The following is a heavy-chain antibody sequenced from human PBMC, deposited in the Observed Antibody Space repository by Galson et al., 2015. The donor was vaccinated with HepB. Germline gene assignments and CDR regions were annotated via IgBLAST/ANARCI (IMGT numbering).Heavy chain of an antibody. J-gene: IGHJ6*03. CDR1: GGTFSSYA. D-gene: IGHD3-16*01. CDR2: IIPIFGTA. V-gene: IGHV1-69*06. Sequence: SVKVSCKASGGTFSSYAISWVRQAPGQGLEWMGGIIPIFGTANYAQKFQGRVTITADKSTSTAYMELSSLRSEDTAVYYCASERGGRRLGDYYYYMDVWGKGTTVTVSS. CDR3: ASERGGRRLGDYYYYMDV.